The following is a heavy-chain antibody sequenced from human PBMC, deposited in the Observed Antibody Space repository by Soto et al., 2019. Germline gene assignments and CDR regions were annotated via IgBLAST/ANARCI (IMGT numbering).Heavy chain of an antibody. CDR1: GGTFSSYA. J-gene: IGHJ1*01. V-gene: IGHV1-69*13. D-gene: IGHD2-21*02. Sequence: SVKVSCKASGGTFSSYAISWVRQAPGQGLEWMGGIIPIFGTANYAQKFQGRVTITADESTSTAYMELSSLRSEDTAVYYCARGRRCGGDCLEYFQHWGQGTLVTVSS. CDR3: ARGRRCGGDCLEYFQH. CDR2: IIPIFGTA.